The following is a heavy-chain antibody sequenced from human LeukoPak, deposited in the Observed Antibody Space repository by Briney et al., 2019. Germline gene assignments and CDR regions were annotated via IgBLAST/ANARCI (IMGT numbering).Heavy chain of an antibody. J-gene: IGHJ4*02. Sequence: GGSLRLSCAASGFSFSSYGMSWVRQAPGKGLEWVSSISGHGGVTYYADSVKGRVTISRDNSNNTLHLQMNSLRAEDTAVYYCAKQLGYCSDGSCYFPYWGQGTLVTVSS. CDR3: AKQLGYCSDGSCYFPY. CDR2: ISGHGGVT. V-gene: IGHV3-23*01. CDR1: GFSFSSYG. D-gene: IGHD2-15*01.